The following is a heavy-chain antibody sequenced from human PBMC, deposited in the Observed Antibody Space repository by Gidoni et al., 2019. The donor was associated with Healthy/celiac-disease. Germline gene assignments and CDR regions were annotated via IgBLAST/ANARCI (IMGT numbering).Heavy chain of an antibody. CDR1: GFTFSDYY. D-gene: IGHD6-6*01. CDR3: ARVPSSSSYYYYYYYMDV. V-gene: IGHV3-11*01. J-gene: IGHJ6*03. CDR2: ISSSGSTI. Sequence: VQLVESGGGLVKPGGSLRLSCAASGFTFSDYYMSWIRQAPGKGLEWVSYISSSGSTIYYADSVKGRFTISRDNAKNSLYLQMNSLRAEDTAVYYCARVPSSSSYYYYYYYMDVWGKGTTVTVSS.